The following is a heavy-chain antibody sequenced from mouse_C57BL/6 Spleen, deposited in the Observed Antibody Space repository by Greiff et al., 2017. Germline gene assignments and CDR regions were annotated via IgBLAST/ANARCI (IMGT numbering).Heavy chain of an antibody. J-gene: IGHJ3*01. D-gene: IGHD2-1*01. CDR3: AREEYYGNCLAY. CDR1: GYSITSGYY. CDR2: ISYDGSN. Sequence: DVKLQESGPGLVKPSQSLSLTCSVTGYSITSGYYWNWIRQFPGNKLEWMGYISYDGSNNYNPSLKNRISITRDTSKNQFFLKLNSVTTEDTATYYCAREEYYGNCLAYWGQGTLVTVSA. V-gene: IGHV3-6*01.